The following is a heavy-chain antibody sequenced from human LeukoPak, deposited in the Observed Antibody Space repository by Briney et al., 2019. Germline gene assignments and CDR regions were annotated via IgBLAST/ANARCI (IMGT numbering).Heavy chain of an antibody. Sequence: ASVKVSCKCSGYTFTIYGFSWVRQAQGQGHEWMGLISAYNGNTNYAQKLQGRVTMTTDTSTSTAYMELRSLRSDDTAVYYCARDDHSIDYYYGMDGWGQGTTVTVSS. CDR1: GYTFTIYG. J-gene: IGHJ6*02. D-gene: IGHD2/OR15-2a*01. V-gene: IGHV1-18*01. CDR3: ARDDHSIDYYYGMDG. CDR2: ISAYNGNT.